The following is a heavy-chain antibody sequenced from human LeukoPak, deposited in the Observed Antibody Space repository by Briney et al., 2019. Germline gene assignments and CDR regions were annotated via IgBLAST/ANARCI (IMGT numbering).Heavy chain of an antibody. D-gene: IGHD3-9*01. J-gene: IGHJ3*02. CDR1: GYSISSGYY. CDR2: IYHSGTT. V-gene: IGHV4-38-2*02. CDR3: ARVYYDILTGYFWGAFDI. Sequence: SETLSLTCSVSGYSISSGYYWGWIRQPPGKGLEWIGSIYHSGTTYYNSSLKSRVTISVDTSKNQFSLKLSSVTAADTAVYYCARVYYDILTGYFWGAFDIWGQGTMVTVSS.